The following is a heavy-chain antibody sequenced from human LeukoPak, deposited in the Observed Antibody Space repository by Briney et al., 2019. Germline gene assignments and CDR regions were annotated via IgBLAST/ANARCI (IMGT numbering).Heavy chain of an antibody. CDR3: ARELAYYMDV. CDR2: ISGSGSGGST. J-gene: IGHJ6*03. V-gene: IGHV3-23*01. Sequence: GGSLRLSCAASGFTFSSSAMSWVRQAPGKGLEWVSSISGSGSGGSTYYADSVKGRFTISRDNSKNTLYLQMNSLRAEDTAVYYCARELAYYMDVWGKGTTVTVSS. CDR1: GFTFSSSA.